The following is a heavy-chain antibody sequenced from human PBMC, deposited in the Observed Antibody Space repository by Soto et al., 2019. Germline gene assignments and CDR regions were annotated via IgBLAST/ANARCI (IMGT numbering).Heavy chain of an antibody. V-gene: IGHV4-59*01. CDR1: GGSISSYY. D-gene: IGHD1-26*01. CDR2: IYSSGST. Sequence: QVQLQESGPGLVKPSETLSLTCTVSGGSISSYYWSWIRQPPGKGLEWIGYIYSSGSTNYNPSLKSQVTISVDTSNNHFSLKLTSVTAADTAVYYCARRYGGNFDYWCQVTLVTVSS. CDR3: ARRYGGNFDY. J-gene: IGHJ4*02.